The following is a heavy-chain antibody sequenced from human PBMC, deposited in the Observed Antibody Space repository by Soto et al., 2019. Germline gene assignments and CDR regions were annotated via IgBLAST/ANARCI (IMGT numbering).Heavy chain of an antibody. CDR2: VIGSGVNV. CDR1: GFTFSDYA. Sequence: GGSLRLSCTASGFTFSDYAINWVRLAPGKRLEWVSSVIGSGVNVFYADSVKGRFTISRDNSKNTVYLEMNNLRADDTAEYFCAKGSAFECKGAICYPFDHWGRGTLVTVSS. CDR3: AKGSAFECKGAICYPFDH. J-gene: IGHJ4*02. V-gene: IGHV3-23*01. D-gene: IGHD3-10*01.